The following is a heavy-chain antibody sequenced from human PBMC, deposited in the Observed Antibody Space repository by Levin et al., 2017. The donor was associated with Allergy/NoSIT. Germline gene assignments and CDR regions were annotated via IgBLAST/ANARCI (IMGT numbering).Heavy chain of an antibody. V-gene: IGHV3-30*03. D-gene: IGHD3-9*01. CDR1: GFTFSSYG. Sequence: SLRLSCAASGFTFSSYGMHWVRQAPGKGLEWVAVISYDGSNKYYADSVKGRFTISRDNSKNTLYLQMNSLRAEDTAVYYCARAKLPFDWLSTPIDYWGQGTLVTVSS. J-gene: IGHJ4*02. CDR2: ISYDGSNK. CDR3: ARAKLPFDWLSTPIDY.